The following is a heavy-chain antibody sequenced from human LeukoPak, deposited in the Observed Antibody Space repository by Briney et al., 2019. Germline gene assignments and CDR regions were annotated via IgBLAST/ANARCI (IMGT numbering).Heavy chain of an antibody. V-gene: IGHV4-39*07. CDR1: GGSISSSSYY. Sequence: PSETLSLTCTVSGGSISSSSYYWGWIRQPPRKGLEWIGSIYYSGSTYYNPSLKSRVTISVDTSKNQFSLKLSSVTAADTAVYYCARSGSNYYYYMDVWGKGTTVTVSS. CDR2: IYYSGST. CDR3: ARSGSNYYYYMDV. D-gene: IGHD1-26*01. J-gene: IGHJ6*03.